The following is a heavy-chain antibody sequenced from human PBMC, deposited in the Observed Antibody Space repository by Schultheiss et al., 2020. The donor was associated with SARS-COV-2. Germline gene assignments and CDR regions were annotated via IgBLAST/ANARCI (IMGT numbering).Heavy chain of an antibody. CDR3: AKDRIIWNSSFDY. Sequence: GGSLRLSCAASGFTFSSFAMSWVRQTPGKGLEWVSTVSNSGVSTYYADSVQGRFTISRDNSKNTLYLQMNSLRAEDTGVYYCAKDRIIWNSSFDYWGQGTLVTVSS. CDR1: GFTFSSFA. J-gene: IGHJ4*02. V-gene: IGHV3-23*01. D-gene: IGHD1-7*01. CDR2: VSNSGVST.